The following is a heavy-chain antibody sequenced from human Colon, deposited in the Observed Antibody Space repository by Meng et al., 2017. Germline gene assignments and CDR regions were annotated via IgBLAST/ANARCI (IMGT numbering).Heavy chain of an antibody. Sequence: QPQLQESGPGLVKPSAALSLTCRVSGGSISTSGYYWGWIRQPPGKGLEWMGSIGHSGITYYTPSLKSRVTVSIDTSKSQFSLKLTSVTAADTAVYYCVRSSGWVRTGFDPWGQGTLVTVSS. V-gene: IGHV4-39*01. CDR3: VRSSGWVRTGFDP. J-gene: IGHJ5*02. D-gene: IGHD6-19*01. CDR1: GGSISTSGYY. CDR2: IGHSGIT.